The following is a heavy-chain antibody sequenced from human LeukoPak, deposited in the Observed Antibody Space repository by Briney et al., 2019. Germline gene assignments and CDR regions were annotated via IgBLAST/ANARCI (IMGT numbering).Heavy chain of an antibody. D-gene: IGHD4-17*01. CDR1: GGSISSGGYY. CDR3: ARGSYYGDYGYNWFDP. V-gene: IGHV4-31*03. J-gene: IGHJ5*02. Sequence: SETLSLTCTVSGGSISSGGYYWSWLRQHPGKGLEWIGYIYYSGSTYYNPSLKSRVTISVDTSKNQFSLKLSSVTAADTAVYYCARGSYYGDYGYNWFDPWGQGTLVTVSS. CDR2: IYYSGST.